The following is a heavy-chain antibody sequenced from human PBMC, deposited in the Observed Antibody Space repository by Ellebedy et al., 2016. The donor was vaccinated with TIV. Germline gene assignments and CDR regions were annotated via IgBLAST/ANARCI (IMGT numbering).Heavy chain of an antibody. CDR3: AIDPRIAVTAGSDDY. V-gene: IGHV3-23*01. CDR2: ISTSGDST. D-gene: IGHD6-19*01. J-gene: IGHJ4*02. Sequence: PGGSLRLSCAASAFTFSSYIMTWVRQGPGKGLEWVSSISTSGDSTHYADSVRGRFTISRENSKGTLYLQMNSLGAEDTAVYYWAIDPRIAVTAGSDDYWGQGTLVTVSS. CDR1: AFTFSSYI.